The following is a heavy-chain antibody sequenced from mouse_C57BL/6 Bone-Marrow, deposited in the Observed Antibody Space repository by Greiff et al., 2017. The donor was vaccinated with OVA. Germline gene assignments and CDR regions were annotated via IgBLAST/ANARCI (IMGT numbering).Heavy chain of an antibody. Sequence: VQLVESGPGLVAPSQSLSITCTASGFSLTSYGVSWVRQPPGKGLEWLGVIWGDGSTNYHSALIARLSISKDNSKSQVSIKLNSLQTDDTATYYCAKPTVPHAMDYWGQGTSVTVSS. D-gene: IGHD1-1*01. V-gene: IGHV2-3*01. CDR1: GFSLTSYG. J-gene: IGHJ4*01. CDR2: IWGDGST. CDR3: AKPTVPHAMDY.